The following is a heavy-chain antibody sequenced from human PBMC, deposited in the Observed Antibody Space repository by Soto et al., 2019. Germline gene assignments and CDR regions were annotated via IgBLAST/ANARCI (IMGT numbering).Heavy chain of an antibody. CDR2: VFHSAMT. CDR1: CDSFSDYY. Sequence: QVQLQESGPGLVKPSETLTLTCTVSCDSFSDYYWNWIRQVPGKGLEWIGFVFHSAMTSYNPSLKTRVAISDDTSKKQFSLRLTSVTAADTAIYYCARGHYSSGWPIDHWGQGILVTVSS. J-gene: IGHJ4*02. V-gene: IGHV4-59*01. D-gene: IGHD6-19*01. CDR3: ARGHYSSGWPIDH.